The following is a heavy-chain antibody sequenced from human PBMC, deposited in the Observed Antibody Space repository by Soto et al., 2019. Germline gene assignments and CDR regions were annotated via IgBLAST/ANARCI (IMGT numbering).Heavy chain of an antibody. D-gene: IGHD5-12*01. CDR1: GGSFSGYY. V-gene: IGHV4-34*01. CDR2: INHSGST. J-gene: IGHJ4*02. CDR3: ARGGGVAKRPSKQDY. Sequence: SETLSLTCAVYGGSFSGYYWSWIRQPPGKGLEWIGEINHSGSTNYNPSLKSRVTISVDTSKNQFSLKLSSVTAADTAVDYCARGGGVAKRPSKQDYWGQGTLVTVSS.